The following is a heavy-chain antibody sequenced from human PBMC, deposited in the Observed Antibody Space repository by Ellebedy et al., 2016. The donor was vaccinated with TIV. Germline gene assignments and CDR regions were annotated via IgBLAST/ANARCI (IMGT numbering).Heavy chain of an antibody. Sequence: SETLSLTXTVSGGSINSGDYYWIWIRQSPGMGLESIGYIYYNGNTYYNPSLKSRVTISVDTSKNQFSLKLSSVTAADTAVYYCARDYNWNDCYFDYWGQGTLVTVSS. CDR1: GGSINSGDYY. V-gene: IGHV4-30-4*01. D-gene: IGHD1-1*01. CDR3: ARDYNWNDCYFDY. J-gene: IGHJ4*02. CDR2: IYYNGNT.